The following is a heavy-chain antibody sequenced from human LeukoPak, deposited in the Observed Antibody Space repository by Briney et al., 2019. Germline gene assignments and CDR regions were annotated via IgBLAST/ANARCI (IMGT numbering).Heavy chain of an antibody. D-gene: IGHD3-3*01. Sequence: GGSLRLSCAASGFTFSSYGMHWVRQAPGKGLEWVAFIRYVGSNKYYADSVKGRFTISRDNSKNTLYLQMNSLRAEDTAVYYCAKDDGAHPRFGPHYWGQGTLVTVSS. V-gene: IGHV3-30*02. CDR3: AKDDGAHPRFGPHY. CDR2: IRYVGSNK. J-gene: IGHJ4*02. CDR1: GFTFSSYG.